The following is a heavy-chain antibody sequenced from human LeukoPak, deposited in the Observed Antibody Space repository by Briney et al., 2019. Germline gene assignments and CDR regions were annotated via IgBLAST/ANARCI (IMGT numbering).Heavy chain of an antibody. CDR2: ISSSSSTI. D-gene: IGHD6-13*01. CDR3: AKDRRGSRDWFDP. CDR1: GFTFSSYS. V-gene: IGHV3-48*04. J-gene: IGHJ5*02. Sequence: GGSVRLSCAASGFTFSSYSMHWVRQAPGKGLEWVSYISSSSSTIYYADSVKGRFTISRDNAKNSLYLQMNSLRADDTAVYYCAKDRRGSRDWFDPWGQGTLVTVSS.